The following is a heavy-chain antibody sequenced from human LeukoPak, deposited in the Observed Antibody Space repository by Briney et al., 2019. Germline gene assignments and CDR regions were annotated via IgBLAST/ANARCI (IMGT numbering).Heavy chain of an antibody. Sequence: ASVKVSCKASGYTFTSYYMHWVRQVPGQGLEWMGIINPSGGSTSYAQKSQGRVTMTRDTSTSTVYMELSSLRSEDTAVYYCARDSGYYDSSGYQYYFDYWGQGTLVTVSS. CDR2: INPSGGST. CDR1: GYTFTSYY. J-gene: IGHJ4*02. CDR3: ARDSGYYDSSGYQYYFDY. V-gene: IGHV1-46*01. D-gene: IGHD3-22*01.